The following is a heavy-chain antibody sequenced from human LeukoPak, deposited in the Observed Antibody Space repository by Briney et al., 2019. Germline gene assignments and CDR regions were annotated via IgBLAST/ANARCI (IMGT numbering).Heavy chain of an antibody. V-gene: IGHV4-59*08. Sequence: NPSETLSLTCTVSGGSISGYYWTWIRQPPGKGLEWIGYIYSSGSTNYNPSLKRRVPISVDTSKNQFSLRLSSVTAADTAVYYCARHRYTSSSSYFDFWGQGTLVTVSS. CDR3: ARHRYTSSSSYFDF. CDR2: IYSSGST. J-gene: IGHJ4*02. D-gene: IGHD6-6*01. CDR1: GGSISGYY.